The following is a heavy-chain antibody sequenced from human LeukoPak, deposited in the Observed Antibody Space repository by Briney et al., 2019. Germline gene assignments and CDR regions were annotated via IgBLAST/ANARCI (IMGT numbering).Heavy chain of an antibody. Sequence: GGSLRLSCAASGFTFSNYWMHWVRQALGKGLVWVSRINSDGINTSYADSVKGRFTISRDNAKNSLYLQMNSLRAEDTAVYYCARSWSVNGFFDPWGQGTLVTVSS. CDR1: GFTFSNYW. V-gene: IGHV3-74*01. CDR3: ARSWSVNGFFDP. J-gene: IGHJ5*02. CDR2: INSDGINT. D-gene: IGHD6-13*01.